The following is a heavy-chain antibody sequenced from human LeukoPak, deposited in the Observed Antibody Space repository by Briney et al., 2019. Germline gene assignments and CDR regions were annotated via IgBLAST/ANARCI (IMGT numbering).Heavy chain of an antibody. D-gene: IGHD1-26*01. J-gene: IGHJ6*02. CDR2: INPKSGDT. CDR3: ARETKWELQFFAMDV. V-gene: IGHV1-2*02. Sequence: GASVKVSCEASGYTFSDYYIQWMRQAPGQGLEWMGWINPKSGDTTYAHNFQDRVTMSRDTSISSAYMELSRLRSDDTAVYSCARETKWELQFFAMDVWGQGTTVTVSS. CDR1: GYTFSDYY.